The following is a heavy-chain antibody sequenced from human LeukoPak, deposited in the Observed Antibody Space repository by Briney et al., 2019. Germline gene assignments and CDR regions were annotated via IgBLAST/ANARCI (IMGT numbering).Heavy chain of an antibody. V-gene: IGHV3-30-3*01. CDR2: ISYDGSNK. CDR3: ERDQVSNYYDSSGLQSILRY. CDR1: GFTFSSYA. D-gene: IGHD3-22*01. Sequence: GGSLRLSCAASGFTFSSYAMHWVSQAPGKGLEWVAVISYDGSNKYYADSVKGRFTISRDNSKNTLYLQMNSLIAEDTAVYYCERDQVSNYYDSSGLQSILRYWGQGTLVTVSS. J-gene: IGHJ4*02.